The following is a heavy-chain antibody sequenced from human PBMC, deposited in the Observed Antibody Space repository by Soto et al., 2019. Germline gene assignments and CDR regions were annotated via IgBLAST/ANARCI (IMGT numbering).Heavy chain of an antibody. CDR1: GYTFTSYG. CDR3: ARVVSYYYGMDV. J-gene: IGHJ6*02. CDR2: ISAYNGNT. Sequence: ASVKVSCKASGYTFTSYGISWVRQAPGQGLEWTGWISAYNGNTNYAQKLQGRVTMTTDTSTSTAYMEPRSLRSDDTAVYYCARVVSYYYGMDVWGQGTTVTVSS. V-gene: IGHV1-18*04.